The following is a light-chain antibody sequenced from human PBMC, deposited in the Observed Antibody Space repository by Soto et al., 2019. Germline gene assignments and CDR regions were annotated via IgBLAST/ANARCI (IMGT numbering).Light chain of an antibody. CDR3: QHYDSSRWT. CDR2: DAS. Sequence: EIVLTQSPGTLSLSPGERATLSCRASQSISSTYLTSYHQKPGQAPRLLIYDASRRATGIPDGFSGSGSGTDFSLTISRLEPEDFEVYYCQHYDSSRWTFGQGTKVEIK. J-gene: IGKJ1*01. V-gene: IGKV3-20*01. CDR1: QSISSTY.